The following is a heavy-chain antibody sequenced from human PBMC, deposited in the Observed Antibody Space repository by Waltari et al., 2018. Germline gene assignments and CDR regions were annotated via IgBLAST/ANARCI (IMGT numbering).Heavy chain of an antibody. V-gene: IGHV4-34*01. Sequence: QVQLQQWGAGLLKPSETLSLTCAVYGGSFSGYYWSWIRQPPGKGLEWIGEINHSGSTNYNPTLKSRVTISVDTSKNQFSLKLSSVTAADTAVYYCARGPKSSVTRYYYYYYGMDVWGQGTTVTVSS. CDR2: INHSGST. CDR3: ARGPKSSVTRYYYYYYGMDV. CDR1: GGSFSGYY. J-gene: IGHJ6*02. D-gene: IGHD6-6*01.